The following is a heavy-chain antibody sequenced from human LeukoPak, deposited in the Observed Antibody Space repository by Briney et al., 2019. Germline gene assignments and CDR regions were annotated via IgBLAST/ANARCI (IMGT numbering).Heavy chain of an antibody. CDR3: ARHASSSLYYYMDV. CDR2: IYTSGST. V-gene: IGHV4-4*09. CDR1: GGSISSYY. J-gene: IGHJ6*03. D-gene: IGHD6-6*01. Sequence: SETLSLTCTVSGGSISSYYWSWIRQPPGKGLERIGYIYTSGSTNYNPSLKSRVTISVDTSKNQFSLKLSSVTAADTAVYYCARHASSSLYYYMDVWGKGTTVTVSS.